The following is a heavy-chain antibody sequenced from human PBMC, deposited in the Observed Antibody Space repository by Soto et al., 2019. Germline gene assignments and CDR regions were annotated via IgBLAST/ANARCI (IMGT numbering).Heavy chain of an antibody. CDR1: GYPLTGYY. CDR3: ARNRDSYGERYYYGMDV. CDR2: INPNSGGT. D-gene: IGHD5-18*01. Sequence: GSGKVSFKAFGYPLTGYYMHCVRQAPGQGLEWMGWINPNSGGTNYAQKFQGRVTMTRDKSISTAYLQWRSLKASDTAMYYCARNRDSYGERYYYGMDVWGQGTTVTVSS. J-gene: IGHJ6*01. V-gene: IGHV1-2*02.